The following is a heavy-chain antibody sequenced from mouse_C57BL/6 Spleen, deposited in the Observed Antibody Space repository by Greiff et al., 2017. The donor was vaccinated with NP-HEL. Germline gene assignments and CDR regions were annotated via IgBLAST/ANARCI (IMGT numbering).Heavy chain of an antibody. Sequence: EVQVVESGGGLVKPGGSLKLSCAASGFTFSDYGMHWVRQAPEKGLEWVAYISSGSSTIYYADTVKGRFTISRDNAKNTLFLQMTSLRSEDTAMYYCARTGNYYGGAEHWYFDVWGTGTTVTVSS. CDR1: GFTFSDYG. V-gene: IGHV5-17*01. CDR2: ISSGSSTI. J-gene: IGHJ1*03. D-gene: IGHD1-1*01. CDR3: ARTGNYYGGAEHWYFDV.